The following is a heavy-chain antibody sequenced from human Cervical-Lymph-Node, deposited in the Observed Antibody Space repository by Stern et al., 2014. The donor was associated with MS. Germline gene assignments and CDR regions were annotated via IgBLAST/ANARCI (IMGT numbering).Heavy chain of an antibody. CDR2: ISYDGSDK. CDR3: ARVWTTFSVHYYYGMDV. J-gene: IGHJ6*02. Sequence: VQLVQSGGGVVQPGRSLRLSCAASGFTLSSCALHWVRQAPGKGLAWVAVISYDGSDKYYANSVKGRFTISRDNSKNTLDLQMNSLRPEDTAVYYCARVWTTFSVHYYYGMDVWGQGTTVTVSS. V-gene: IGHV3-30*01. D-gene: IGHD2/OR15-2a*01. CDR1: GFTLSSCA.